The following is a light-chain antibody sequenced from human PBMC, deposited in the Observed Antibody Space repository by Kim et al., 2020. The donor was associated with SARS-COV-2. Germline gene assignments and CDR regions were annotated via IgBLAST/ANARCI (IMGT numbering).Light chain of an antibody. J-gene: IGKJ3*01. Sequence: ARTSCGSSQSIVYSDGNIYLNLFHQSPGHSPRSLFYKVSNRASGVPDRFSGSGSGTDFTLQISGVEAEYVGVYYFMKGTHWPFTFGPGTKVDI. CDR2: KVS. V-gene: IGKV2-30*01. CDR1: QSIVYSDGNIY. CDR3: MKGTHWPFT.